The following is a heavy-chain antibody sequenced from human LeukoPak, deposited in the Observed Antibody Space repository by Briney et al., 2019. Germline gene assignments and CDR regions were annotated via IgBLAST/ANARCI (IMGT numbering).Heavy chain of an antibody. Sequence: SETLSLTCTVSGGSISSSSFYWGWIRQPPGKGLEWIGSIYYSGSTYYNPSLKSRVAISVDTSKNQFSLKLSSVTAADTAVYYCARDRPRLRGYSYGYYYYMDVWGKGTTVTVSS. V-gene: IGHV4-39*07. D-gene: IGHD5-18*01. CDR1: GGSISSSSFY. J-gene: IGHJ6*03. CDR3: ARDRPRLRGYSYGYYYYMDV. CDR2: IYYSGST.